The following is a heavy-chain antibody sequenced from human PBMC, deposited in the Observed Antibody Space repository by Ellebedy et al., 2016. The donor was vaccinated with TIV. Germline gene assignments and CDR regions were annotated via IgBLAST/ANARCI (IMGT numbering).Heavy chain of an antibody. CDR1: AYTFTDYY. D-gene: IGHD2-21*02. CDR3: ARRASCGGDCRRGEVEN. J-gene: IGHJ4*02. Sequence: ASVKVSXXASAYTFTDYYIHWVRQAPGQGLEWMGWINPNSGGTNYAQKFQGRVTMTKDTSISTVYMELSSLRSDDAAVYYCARRASCGGDCRRGEVENWGQGSQVTVSS. V-gene: IGHV1-2*02. CDR2: INPNSGGT.